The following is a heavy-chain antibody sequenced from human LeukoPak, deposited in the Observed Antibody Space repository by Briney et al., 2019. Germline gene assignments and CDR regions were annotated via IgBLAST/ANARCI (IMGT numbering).Heavy chain of an antibody. J-gene: IGHJ4*02. CDR3: ASRYCSSTSCYTFDY. V-gene: IGHV3-9*01. D-gene: IGHD2-2*02. CDR2: ISWNSVSI. Sequence: PGRSLRLSCAASGFTFSSYGMHWVRQAPGKGLEWVSGISWNSVSIGYADSVKGRFTISRDNAKNSLYLQMNSLRDEDTAVYYCASRYCSSTSCYTFDYWGQGTLVTVSS. CDR1: GFTFSSYG.